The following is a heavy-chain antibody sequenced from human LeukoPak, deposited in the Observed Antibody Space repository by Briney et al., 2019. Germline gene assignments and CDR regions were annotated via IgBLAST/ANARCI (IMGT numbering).Heavy chain of an antibody. J-gene: IGHJ5*02. CDR3: AREQSAFENWLDP. CDR2: IWYDGSNE. CDR1: GFSFSDHG. V-gene: IGHV3-33*01. Sequence: GGSLRLSCAASGFSFSDHGIHWVRQAPGKGLEWVAVIWYDGSNEYYADSVKGRFTISRDNSENTAYLQMSSLRAEDTAVYYCAREQSAFENWLDPWGQGTLVTVSS. D-gene: IGHD3-9*01.